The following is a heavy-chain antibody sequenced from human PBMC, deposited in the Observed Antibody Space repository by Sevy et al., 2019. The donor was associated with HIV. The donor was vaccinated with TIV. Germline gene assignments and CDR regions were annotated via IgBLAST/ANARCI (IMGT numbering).Heavy chain of an antibody. CDR1: GFTFSSYA. CDR3: AVGVTMVRGVMGDFDI. Sequence: GGSLRLSCAASGFTFSSYAMSWVRQAPGKGLEWVSAISGSGGSTYYADSVKGRFTISRDNSKNTLYLQMNSLRAEDTVVYYCAVGVTMVRGVMGDFDIWGQGTMVTVSS. J-gene: IGHJ3*02. V-gene: IGHV3-23*01. CDR2: ISGSGGST. D-gene: IGHD3-10*01.